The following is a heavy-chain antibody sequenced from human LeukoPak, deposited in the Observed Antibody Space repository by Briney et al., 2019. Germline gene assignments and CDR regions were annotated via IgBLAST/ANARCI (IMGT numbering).Heavy chain of an antibody. CDR3: ARDTSYYGTGPHFDF. J-gene: IGHJ4*02. CDR1: GFTFSDYY. CDR2: ISSSGSTT. Sequence: GGSLRLSCAASGFTFSDYYMSWLRQAPGKGLEWVSYISSSGSTTYYADSVEGRFTISRDNAKNSLYLQMNSLRAEDTAVYYCARDTSYYGTGPHFDFWGQGTLVTVSS. V-gene: IGHV3-11*04. D-gene: IGHD3-10*01.